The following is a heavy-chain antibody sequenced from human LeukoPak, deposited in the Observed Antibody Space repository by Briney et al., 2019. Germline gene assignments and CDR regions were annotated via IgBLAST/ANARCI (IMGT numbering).Heavy chain of an antibody. CDR2: ISNDGSKK. CDR3: AKDRYSYAFEYSDS. CDR1: GFTFSSYG. D-gene: IGHD5-18*01. J-gene: IGHJ4*02. Sequence: GGSLRLSCAASGFTFSSYGMHWVRQAPGKGLDWVAVISNDGSKKYYADSVKGRLTISRDNSKNTLSLQVSSLRTEDTAVYYCAKDRYSYAFEYSDSWGQGTLVTVSS. V-gene: IGHV3-30*18.